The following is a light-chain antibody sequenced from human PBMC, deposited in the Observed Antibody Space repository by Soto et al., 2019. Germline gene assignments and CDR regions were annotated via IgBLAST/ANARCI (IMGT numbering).Light chain of an antibody. CDR3: QQRSDWRGLT. J-gene: IGKJ4*01. CDR1: QSLNTY. V-gene: IGKV3-11*01. Sequence: EIVLTQSPATLSLSPGERATLSCRASQSLNTYLAWYQQKPGQAPRLLIYDASNRATGIPARFSGSGSGTDFTLTINSLEPEDVAVYYCQQRSDWRGLTFGGGTKLEIK. CDR2: DAS.